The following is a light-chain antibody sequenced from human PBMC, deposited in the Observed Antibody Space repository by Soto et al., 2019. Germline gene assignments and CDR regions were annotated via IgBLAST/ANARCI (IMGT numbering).Light chain of an antibody. CDR2: GTS. V-gene: IGKV3-20*01. J-gene: IGKJ4*01. CDR3: QYYGSSVT. CDR1: QSIDNFH. Sequence: EIVVTQSPGTLSLSPGERATLSCRASQSIDNFHLAWYQQKPGQAPRLLIHGTSTRATSGIADRFSGSGSGTDFTLTISRLEPEDFAVYYCQYYGSSVTFGGGTTVEIK.